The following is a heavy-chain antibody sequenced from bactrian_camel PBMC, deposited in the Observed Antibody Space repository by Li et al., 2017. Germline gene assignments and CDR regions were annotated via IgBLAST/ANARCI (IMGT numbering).Heavy chain of an antibody. CDR1: IYTYRNC. D-gene: IGHD1*01. V-gene: IGHV3S40*01. Sequence: VQLVESGGGSVQAGGSLRLSCATSIYTYRNCMGWFRQAQGKEREGVAAIYVGDGSTNYADFVKGRFTISKDKAKDTVYLQMNNLKPEDTARYSCKTNCMPLGAYWFLSDSGYWGLGTQVTVS. CDR2: IYVGDGST. CDR3: KTNCMPLGAYWFLSDSGY. J-gene: IGHJ6*01.